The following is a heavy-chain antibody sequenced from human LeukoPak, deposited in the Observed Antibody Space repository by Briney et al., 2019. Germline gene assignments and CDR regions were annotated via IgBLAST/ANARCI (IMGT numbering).Heavy chain of an antibody. D-gene: IGHD3-16*01. CDR2: IGDSGTPT. V-gene: IGHV3-23*01. CDR1: GFNFKTYV. CDR3: ARGLCATTAFGLRTFDP. Sequence: GGSLRLSCAASGFNFKTYVMTWVRQAPGKGLEWVSSIGDSGTPTYYADSVRGRLVISRDNSNNILYLRLNNLTAEDTAIYFCARGLCATTAFGLRTFDPWGQGSLVTVSS. J-gene: IGHJ5*02.